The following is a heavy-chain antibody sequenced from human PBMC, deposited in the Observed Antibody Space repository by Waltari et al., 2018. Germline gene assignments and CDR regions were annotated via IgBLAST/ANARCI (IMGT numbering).Heavy chain of an antibody. J-gene: IGHJ4*02. V-gene: IGHV1-3*01. Sequence: QVQLVQSGAEVKKPGASVKVSCKASGYTFTSHAMHWVRQAPGQRLEWMGWINAGNGNTKYSQKFQGRVTITRDTSASTAYMELSSLRSEDTAVYYCAREMRIAVAGTFAPLAYWGQGTLVTVSS. CDR3: AREMRIAVAGTFAPLAY. D-gene: IGHD6-19*01. CDR1: GYTFTSHA. CDR2: INAGNGNT.